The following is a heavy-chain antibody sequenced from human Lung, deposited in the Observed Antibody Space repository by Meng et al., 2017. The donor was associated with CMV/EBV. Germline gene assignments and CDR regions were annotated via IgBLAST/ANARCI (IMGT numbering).Heavy chain of an antibody. D-gene: IGHD2-21*01. V-gene: IGHV1-69*05. CDR3: ARDSQAYYGGDCSEFDH. CDR1: GGTFSSYA. J-gene: IGHJ4*02. CDR2: IIPIFGTA. Sequence: SVKVSCKASGGTFSSYAISWVRQAPGQGLEWMGGIIPIFGTANYAQKFQGRVTITTDESTSTAYMELSSLRSEDTAVYYCARDSQAYYGGDCSEFDHGGQGTLVTVSS.